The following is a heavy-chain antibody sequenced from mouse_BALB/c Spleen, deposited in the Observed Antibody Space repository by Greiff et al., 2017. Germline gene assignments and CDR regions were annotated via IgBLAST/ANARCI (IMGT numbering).Heavy chain of an antibody. V-gene: IGHV14-1*02. CDR1: GFNIKDYY. J-gene: IGHJ2*01. Sequence: VQLKESGAELVRPGALVKLSCKASGFNIKDYYMHWVKQRPEQGLEWIGWIDPENGNTIYDPKFQGKASITADTSSNTAYLQLSSLTSEDTAVYYCARLGGNYFYWGQGTTLTVSS. CDR2: IDPENGNT. D-gene: IGHD2-1*01. CDR3: ARLGGNYFY.